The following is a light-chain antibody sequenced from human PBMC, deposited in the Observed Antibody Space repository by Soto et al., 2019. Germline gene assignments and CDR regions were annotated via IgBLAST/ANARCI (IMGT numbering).Light chain of an antibody. Sequence: AIQMTQSPSSLSASVGDRVTITCRASLGIRNDLGWYQQKPGKAPKLLIYGASTRHSGVLSRFSGSASGVDFTLTISNLQPEDFATYYCLGPWTFGQGTKVDIK. CDR2: GAS. CDR3: LGPWT. CDR1: LGIRND. J-gene: IGKJ1*01. V-gene: IGKV1-6*01.